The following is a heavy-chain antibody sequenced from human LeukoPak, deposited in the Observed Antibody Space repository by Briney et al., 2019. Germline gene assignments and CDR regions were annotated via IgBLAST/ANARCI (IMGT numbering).Heavy chain of an antibody. Sequence: SGTLSLTCTVSGGSISSYYWSWIRQPPGKGLEWIGYIYYSGSTNYNPSLKSRVTISVDTSKNQFSLKLSSVTAADTAVYYCARTREGYCSGGSCEFDYWGQGTLVTVSS. J-gene: IGHJ4*02. D-gene: IGHD2-15*01. V-gene: IGHV4-59*01. CDR2: IYYSGST. CDR1: GGSISSYY. CDR3: ARTREGYCSGGSCEFDY.